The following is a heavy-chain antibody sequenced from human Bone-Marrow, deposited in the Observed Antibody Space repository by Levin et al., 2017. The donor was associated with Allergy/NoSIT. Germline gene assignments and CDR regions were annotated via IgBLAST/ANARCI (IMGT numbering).Heavy chain of an antibody. CDR3: AGGSGVGPQDAFDI. Sequence: PSETLSLTCAVYGGSFSGYYWSWIRQPPGKGLEWIGEINHSGSTNYNPSLKSRVTISVDTSKNQFSLKLSSVTAADTAVYYCAGGSGVGPQDAFDIWGQGTMVTVSS. J-gene: IGHJ3*02. D-gene: IGHD2-2*01. CDR2: INHSGST. V-gene: IGHV4-34*01. CDR1: GGSFSGYY.